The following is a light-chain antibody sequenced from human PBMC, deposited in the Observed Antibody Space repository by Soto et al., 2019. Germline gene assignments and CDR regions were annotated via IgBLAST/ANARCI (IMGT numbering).Light chain of an antibody. CDR1: QSVSSSY. CDR2: GVS. V-gene: IGKV3-20*01. J-gene: IGKJ2*01. CDR3: QQYGSSPMYT. Sequence: EIVLTQSPGTLSLSPGERATLSCRASQSVSSSYLAWYQQKPGQAPRLLIYGVSSRATGIPDRFSGSGSGTYFTLTISRLEPEDFAVYYCQQYGSSPMYTFGQGTKLEIK.